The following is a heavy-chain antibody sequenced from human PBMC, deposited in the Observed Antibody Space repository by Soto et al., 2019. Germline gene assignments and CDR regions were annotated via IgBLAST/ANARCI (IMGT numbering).Heavy chain of an antibody. CDR3: ARDTTVTTLYYYYYGMDV. Sequence: PSETLSLTCAVSGFSISSSNWWSWVRQPPGKGLEWIGEIYHSGSTNYNPSLKSRVTISVDKSKNQFSLKLSSVTAADTAVYYCARDTTVTTLYYYYYGMDVWGQGTTVTVSS. V-gene: IGHV4-4*02. J-gene: IGHJ6*02. D-gene: IGHD4-17*01. CDR1: GFSISSSNW. CDR2: IYHSGST.